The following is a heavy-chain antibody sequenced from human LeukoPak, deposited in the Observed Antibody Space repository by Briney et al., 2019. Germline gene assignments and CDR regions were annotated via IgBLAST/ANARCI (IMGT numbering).Heavy chain of an antibody. J-gene: IGHJ5*02. D-gene: IGHD6-13*01. Sequence: KSGGSLRLSCTASGFTFSDYSMNWVRRAPGKGLEWVSVISSSSSNIYYADSVKGRFTSSRDNAKNSLYLQMNSLRAEDTAVYYCARGGIAGVGTRHFDPWGLGTLVTVSS. CDR2: ISSSSSNI. CDR3: ARGGIAGVGTRHFDP. CDR1: GFTFSDYS. V-gene: IGHV3-21*01.